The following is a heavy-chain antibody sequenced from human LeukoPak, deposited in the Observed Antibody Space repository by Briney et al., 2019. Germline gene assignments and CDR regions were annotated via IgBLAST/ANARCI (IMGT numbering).Heavy chain of an antibody. CDR3: ARHWTGAGYYYYIDV. J-gene: IGHJ6*03. D-gene: IGHD3/OR15-3a*01. CDR2: IYTSGST. Sequence: SETLSLTCTVSGGSISSYYWSWIRQPAGKGLEWIGRIYTSGSTNYNPSLKSRVTMSVDTSKNQFSLKLSSVTAADTAVYYCARHWTGAGYYYYIDVWGKGTTVTVSS. V-gene: IGHV4-4*07. CDR1: GGSISSYY.